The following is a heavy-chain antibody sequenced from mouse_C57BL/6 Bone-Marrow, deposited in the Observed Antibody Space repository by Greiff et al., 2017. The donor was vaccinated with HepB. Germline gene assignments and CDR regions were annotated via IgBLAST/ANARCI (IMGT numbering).Heavy chain of an antibody. CDR3: AFYYGSTPRAMDY. V-gene: IGHV1-82*01. CDR1: GYAFSSSW. Sequence: VKLMESGPELVKPGASVKISCKASGYAFSSSWMNWVKQRPGKGLEWIGRIYPGDGDTNYNGKFKGKATLTADKSSSTAYMQLSSLTSEDSAVYFCAFYYGSTPRAMDYWGQGTSVTVSS. CDR2: IYPGDGDT. J-gene: IGHJ4*01. D-gene: IGHD1-1*01.